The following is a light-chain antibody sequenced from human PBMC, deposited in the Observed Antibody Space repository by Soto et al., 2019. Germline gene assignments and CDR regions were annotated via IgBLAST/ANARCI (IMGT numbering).Light chain of an antibody. V-gene: IGKV3-15*01. J-gene: IGKJ1*01. CDR3: QQYETFSGT. CDR2: GAS. Sequence: EIVMTQSPATLSVSPGKRATLSCRASQSVSSNLAWYQQKPGQAPRLLIYGASTRATGIPARFSGSGSGTEFTLTISSLQSEDFAVCYCQQYETFSGTFGPGTKVEI. CDR1: QSVSSN.